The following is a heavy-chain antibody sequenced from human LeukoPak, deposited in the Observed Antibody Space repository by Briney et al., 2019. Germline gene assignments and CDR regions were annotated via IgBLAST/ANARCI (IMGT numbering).Heavy chain of an antibody. CDR2: IDHSGST. J-gene: IGHJ5*02. CDR1: GGSFSGYY. V-gene: IGHV4-34*01. D-gene: IGHD2-2*02. Sequence: SETLSLTCAVYGGSFSGYYWSWIRQPPGKGLEWIGEIDHSGSTNYNPSLKSRVTISVGTSKNQFSLKLSSVTAADTAVYYCARVVPAAIENNWFDPWGQGTLVTVSS. CDR3: ARVVPAAIENNWFDP.